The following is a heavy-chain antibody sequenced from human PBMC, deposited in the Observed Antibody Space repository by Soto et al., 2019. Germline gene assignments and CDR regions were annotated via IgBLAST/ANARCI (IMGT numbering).Heavy chain of an antibody. D-gene: IGHD2-21*02. CDR3: ARDLWGYCGTDCYPLDV. J-gene: IGHJ6*02. CDR2: MYNTGST. V-gene: IGHV4-59*01. Sequence: QVQLQESGPGLVKPSETLSLTCTVSGGTISRYYWSWIRQPPGKGLEWIGYMYNTGSTDYNPSFKSPVTISVDTSKNQFSLKLNSVTAADTAVYYCARDLWGYCGTDCYPLDVWGQGTTVTVSS. CDR1: GGTISRYY.